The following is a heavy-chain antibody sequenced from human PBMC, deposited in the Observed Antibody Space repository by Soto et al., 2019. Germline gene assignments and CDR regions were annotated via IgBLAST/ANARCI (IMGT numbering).Heavy chain of an antibody. V-gene: IGHV3-66*01. CDR1: GFTVSSNY. D-gene: IGHD6-6*01. Sequence: EVQLVESGGGLVQPGGSLRLSCAASGFTVSSNYMSWVRQAPGKGLEWVSVIYSGGSTYYADSVKGRLTISRYNSKNTLNLQMNSLRAEDTAVYYSARSSSSWSFDYWGQGTLVTVSS. CDR3: ARSSSSWSFDY. CDR2: IYSGGST. J-gene: IGHJ4*02.